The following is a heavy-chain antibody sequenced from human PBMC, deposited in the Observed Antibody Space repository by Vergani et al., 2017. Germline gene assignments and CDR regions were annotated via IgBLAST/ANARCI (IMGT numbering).Heavy chain of an antibody. Sequence: VQLVESGGGVVQPGRSLRLSCAASGFTVSSNYMSWVRQAPGKGLEWVGFIRSKAYGGTTEYAASVKGRFTISRDDSKSIAYLQMNSLKTEDTAVYYCTRASYCSSTSCYGGAFDIWGQGTMVTVSS. J-gene: IGHJ3*02. V-gene: IGHV3-49*04. D-gene: IGHD2-2*01. CDR2: IRSKAYGGTT. CDR3: TRASYCSSTSCYGGAFDI. CDR1: GFTVSSNY.